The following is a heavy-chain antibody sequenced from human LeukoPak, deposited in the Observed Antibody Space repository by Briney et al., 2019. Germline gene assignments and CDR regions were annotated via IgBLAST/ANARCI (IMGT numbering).Heavy chain of an antibody. CDR1: GFAFSSFA. J-gene: IGHJ4*02. D-gene: IGHD3-10*01. Sequence: GGSLRLSCAASGFAFSSFAMSWVRQAPGKGLEWVSAISGSGGSTYYADPVKGRFTISRDNSKNTLYLQMNSLRAEDTAVYYCARGVILGYWGQGTLVTVSS. CDR3: ARGVILGY. V-gene: IGHV3-23*01. CDR2: ISGSGGST.